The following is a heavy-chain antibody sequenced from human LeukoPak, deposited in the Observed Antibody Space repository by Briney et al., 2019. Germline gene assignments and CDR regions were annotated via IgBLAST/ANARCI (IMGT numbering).Heavy chain of an antibody. CDR3: ARERGWPLHYFVY. CDR1: GFTFSDHY. D-gene: IGHD5-24*01. V-gene: IGHV3-7*04. J-gene: IGHJ4*02. CDR2: IKQDGSEK. Sequence: PGGSLRLSCAASGFTFSDHYMDWVRQAPGKGLEWVANIKQDGSEKYYVDSVKGRFTISRDNAENSLYLQMNSLRAEDTAVYYCARERGWPLHYFVYWGQGTLVIVSS.